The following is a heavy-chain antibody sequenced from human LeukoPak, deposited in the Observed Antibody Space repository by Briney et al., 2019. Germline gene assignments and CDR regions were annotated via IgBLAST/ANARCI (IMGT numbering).Heavy chain of an antibody. V-gene: IGHV4-39*07. CDR2: IFYSGST. CDR3: ARVSSSWYQDWYFDL. CDR1: GGSISTSNYY. D-gene: IGHD6-13*01. J-gene: IGHJ2*01. Sequence: PSETLSLTCTVSGGSISTSNYYWGWIRQPPGKGLEWIGNIFYSGSTYYSPSLKSRVTISLDTSKNQFSLKLSSVNAADTAVYYCARVSSSWYQDWYFDLWGRGTLVTVSS.